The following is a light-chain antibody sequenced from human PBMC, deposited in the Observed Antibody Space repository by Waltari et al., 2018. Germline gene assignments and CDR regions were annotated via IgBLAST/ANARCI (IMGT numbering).Light chain of an antibody. J-gene: IGLJ2*01. CDR1: KLGDKY. CDR3: QAWDSSTVV. CDR2: QDS. V-gene: IGLV3-1*01. Sequence: SYELTQPPSVSVSPGQTASITCSGDKLGDKYACWYQQKPGQSPVLVIYQDSKRPSGIADRFSGSNSGNTATRTISGTQAMDEADYSCQAWDSSTVVFGGGTKLTVL.